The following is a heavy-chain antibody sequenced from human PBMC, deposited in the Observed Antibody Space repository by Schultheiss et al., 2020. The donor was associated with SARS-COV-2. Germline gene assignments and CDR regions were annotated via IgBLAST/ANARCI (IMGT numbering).Heavy chain of an antibody. Sequence: GGSLRLSCAASGFTFSDYYINWIRQAPGKGLEWLSYISSSGSTIYYADSVKGRFTISRDNAKNSLFLQMNSLRAEDTAVYYCARAPDIVVVPAAILYPPRGDAYWYFDLWGRGTLVTVSS. J-gene: IGHJ2*01. V-gene: IGHV3-11*01. CDR3: ARAPDIVVVPAAILYPPRGDAYWYFDL. D-gene: IGHD2-2*01. CDR1: GFTFSDYY. CDR2: ISSSGSTI.